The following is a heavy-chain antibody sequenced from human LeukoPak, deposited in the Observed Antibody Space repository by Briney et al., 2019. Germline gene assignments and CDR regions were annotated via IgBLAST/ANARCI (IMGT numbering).Heavy chain of an antibody. Sequence: GRSLRLSCAVSGFTFSSYWMHWVRQAPGKGLVWVSRTNNDGSTTAYADSVKGRFTIPRDNTKNTLYVQMNSLRAEHTAVYYCARTYSSFDYWGQGTLVTVSS. CDR3: ARTYSSFDY. D-gene: IGHD6-19*01. CDR1: GFTFSSYW. V-gene: IGHV3-74*01. CDR2: TNNDGSTT. J-gene: IGHJ4*02.